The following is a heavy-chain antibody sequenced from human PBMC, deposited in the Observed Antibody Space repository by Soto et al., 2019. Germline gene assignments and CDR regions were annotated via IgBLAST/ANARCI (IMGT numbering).Heavy chain of an antibody. V-gene: IGHV3-11*01. D-gene: IGHD4-17*01. CDR2: IRNSGITI. CDR1: GFSFSDHY. CDR3: ARGLYGDYGPFDY. J-gene: IGHJ4*02. Sequence: GGSLRLSCAASGFSFSDHYMSWIRQAPGKGLEWLSYIRNSGITIYYADSVKGRFTISRDNAKNSLYLQMNSLRAEDTAVYYCARGLYGDYGPFDYWGQGTLVTVSS.